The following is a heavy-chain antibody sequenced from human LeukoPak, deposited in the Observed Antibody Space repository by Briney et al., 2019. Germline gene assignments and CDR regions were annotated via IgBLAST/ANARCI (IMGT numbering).Heavy chain of an antibody. CDR1: GFSISSGYY. Sequence: SETLSLTCTVSGFSISSGYYWGWIRQPPGKGLKWIGTIYHSGSTYYNPSLKSRVTISADTSKNQFSLKLSSVTAADTAVYYCARDQWGGLGNAFEIWGQGTMVTVSS. CDR2: IYHSGST. D-gene: IGHD7-27*01. V-gene: IGHV4-38-2*02. J-gene: IGHJ3*02. CDR3: ARDQWGGLGNAFEI.